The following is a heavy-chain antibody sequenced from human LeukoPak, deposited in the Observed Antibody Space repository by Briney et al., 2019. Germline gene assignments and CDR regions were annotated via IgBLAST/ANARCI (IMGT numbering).Heavy chain of an antibody. D-gene: IGHD3-22*01. CDR2: ISGSGGST. CDR1: GFTFSSYA. Sequence: GGSLRLSCAASGFTFSSYAMSWVRQAPGKGLEWVSAISGSGGSTYYADSVKGRFTISRDNSKNTLYLQMNSLRAEDTAVYYCARSSGYYYYFDYWGQGTLVTVSS. CDR3: ARSSGYYYYFDY. V-gene: IGHV3-23*01. J-gene: IGHJ4*02.